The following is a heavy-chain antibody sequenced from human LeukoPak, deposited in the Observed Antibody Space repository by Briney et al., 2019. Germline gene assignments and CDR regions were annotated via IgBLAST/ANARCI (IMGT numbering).Heavy chain of an antibody. CDR3: AKDTGITMIVVVITTAGYFDY. Sequence: GGSLRLSCAASGFTFSSYSMNWVRQAPGKGLEWVSAISGSGGSTYYADSVKGRFTISRDNSKNTLYLQMNSLRAEDTAVYYCAKDTGITMIVVVITTAGYFDYWGQGTLVTVSS. CDR1: GFTFSSYS. CDR2: ISGSGGST. D-gene: IGHD3-22*01. V-gene: IGHV3-23*01. J-gene: IGHJ4*02.